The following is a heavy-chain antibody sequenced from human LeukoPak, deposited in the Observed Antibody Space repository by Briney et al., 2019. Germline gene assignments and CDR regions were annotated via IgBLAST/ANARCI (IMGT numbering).Heavy chain of an antibody. J-gene: IGHJ3*02. CDR2: ISGSGGST. D-gene: IGHD3-22*01. CDR1: GFTFSSYA. V-gene: IGHV3-23*01. CDR3: AKDRSTMIVVVAEDAFDI. Sequence: GGSLRLSCAASGFTFSSYAMSWVRQAPGKGLDWVSAISGSGGSTYYADSVKGRFTISRDNSKNTLYLQMNSLRAEDTAVYYCAKDRSTMIVVVAEDAFDIWGQGTMVTVSS.